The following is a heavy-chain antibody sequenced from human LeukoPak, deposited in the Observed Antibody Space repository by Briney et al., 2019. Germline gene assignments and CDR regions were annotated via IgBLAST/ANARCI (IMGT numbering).Heavy chain of an antibody. Sequence: ASVKVSCKASGVTFSRYAMSWVRRAPGQGLEWMGWISAYNGNTNYAQKLQCRVTMTTDTSTSTAYMELRSLRSDDTAVYYCARDALWFGDPPFDYWGQGTLVTVSS. CDR2: ISAYNGNT. V-gene: IGHV1-18*01. D-gene: IGHD3-10*01. J-gene: IGHJ4*02. CDR1: GVTFSRYA. CDR3: ARDALWFGDPPFDY.